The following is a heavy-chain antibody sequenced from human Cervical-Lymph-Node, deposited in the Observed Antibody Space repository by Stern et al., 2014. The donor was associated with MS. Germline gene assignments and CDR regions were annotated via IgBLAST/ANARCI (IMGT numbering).Heavy chain of an antibody. J-gene: IGHJ4*02. Sequence: QMQLVQSGAEVKKPGSSVKVSCKASGGTFSSYTIGWVRQAPGQGLEWMGGIIPMFVIAHYAEKFQGICPITAVESTSTAYMDLSTLRSEDTAVYYCARATSDYIWGSYRYLDYWGQGTQVTVSS. V-gene: IGHV1-69*01. CDR3: ARATSDYIWGSYRYLDY. CDR2: IIPMFVIA. D-gene: IGHD3-16*02. CDR1: GGTFSSYT.